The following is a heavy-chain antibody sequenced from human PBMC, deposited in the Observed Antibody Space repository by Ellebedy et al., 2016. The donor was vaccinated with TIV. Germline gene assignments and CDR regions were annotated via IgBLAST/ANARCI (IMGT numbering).Heavy chain of an antibody. CDR3: ARVSGYDRYYGMDV. CDR1: GGTFSSYA. V-gene: IGHV1-2*02. Sequence: AASVKVSCKASGGTFSSYAISWVRQAPGQGLEWMGWINPNSGGTNYAQKFQGRVTMTRDTSISTAYMELSRLRSDDTAVYYCARVSGYDRYYGMDVWGQGTTVTVSS. D-gene: IGHD5-12*01. CDR2: INPNSGGT. J-gene: IGHJ6*02.